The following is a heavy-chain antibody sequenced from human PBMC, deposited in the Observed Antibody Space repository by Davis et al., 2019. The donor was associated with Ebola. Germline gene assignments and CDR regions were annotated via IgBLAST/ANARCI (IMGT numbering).Heavy chain of an antibody. CDR3: ARDHGYCSGGSCYSSYFDS. J-gene: IGHJ4*02. D-gene: IGHD2-15*01. CDR1: GFIFRNYV. V-gene: IGHV3-30-3*01. CDR2: TSYDGSNK. Sequence: GESLKISCAASGFIFRNYVMSWVRQAPGKGLEWVAVTSYDGSNKNYADSVKGRFTISRDNSKNTLYLQMNSLRAEDTAVYYCARDHGYCSGGSCYSSYFDSWGQGTLLTVSS.